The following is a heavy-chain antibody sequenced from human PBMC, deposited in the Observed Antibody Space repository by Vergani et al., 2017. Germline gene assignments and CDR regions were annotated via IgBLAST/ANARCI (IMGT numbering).Heavy chain of an antibody. CDR1: GFTFDDYA. J-gene: IGHJ4*02. D-gene: IGHD3-22*01. CDR3: AKDSQYYYDSSGYVDY. V-gene: IGHV3-9*01. Sequence: EVQLLESGGGLVQPGRSLRLSCAASGFTFDDYAMHWVRQAPGKGLEWVSGISWNSGSIGYADSVKGRFTISRDNAKNSLYLQMNSLRAEDTALYYCAKDSQYYYDSSGYVDYWGQGTLVTVSS. CDR2: ISWNSGSI.